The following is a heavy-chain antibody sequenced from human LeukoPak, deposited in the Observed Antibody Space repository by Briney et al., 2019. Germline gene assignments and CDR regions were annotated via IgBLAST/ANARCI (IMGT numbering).Heavy chain of an antibody. J-gene: IGHJ4*02. V-gene: IGHV3-74*01. CDR3: ASTTTVVTPSFDY. D-gene: IGHD4-23*01. CDR2: VSSDGSST. CDR1: GFTFSSHW. Sequence: TGGSLRLSCVASGFTFSSHWMHWVRRAPGKGLVWVSRVSSDGSSTRYADSVQGRFTISRDNAKNSLYLQMNSLRAEDTAVYYCASTTTVVTPSFDYWGQGTLVTVSS.